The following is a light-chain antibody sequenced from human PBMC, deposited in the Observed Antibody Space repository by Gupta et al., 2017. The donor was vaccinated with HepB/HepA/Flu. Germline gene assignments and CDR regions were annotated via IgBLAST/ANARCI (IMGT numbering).Light chain of an antibody. V-gene: IGKV3-20*01. CDR1: QSVSSSY. Sequence: LTQSPGTLSLSPGERATLSCRASQSVSSSYLAWYQQKPGQAPRLLIYGASSRATGIPDRFSGSGSGTDFTLTISRLEPEDFAVYYCQQDGSSFITFGQGTRLEIK. CDR2: GAS. CDR3: QQDGSSFIT. J-gene: IGKJ5*01.